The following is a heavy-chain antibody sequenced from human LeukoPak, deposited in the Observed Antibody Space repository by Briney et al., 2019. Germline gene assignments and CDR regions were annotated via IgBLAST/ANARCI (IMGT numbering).Heavy chain of an antibody. D-gene: IGHD6-6*01. CDR3: AGDGYSSSNYGMDV. Sequence: GGSLRLSCAASGFTFSSYGMHWVRQAPGKGLEWVAVIWYDGSNKYYADSVKGRFTISRDNSKNTLYLQMNSLRAEDTAVYYCAGDGYSSSNYGMDVWGQGTTVTVSS. V-gene: IGHV3-33*01. CDR1: GFTFSSYG. CDR2: IWYDGSNK. J-gene: IGHJ6*02.